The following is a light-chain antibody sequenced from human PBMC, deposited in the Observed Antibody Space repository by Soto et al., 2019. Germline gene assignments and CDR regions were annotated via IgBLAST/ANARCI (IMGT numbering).Light chain of an antibody. CDR2: EVS. Sequence: QSVLTQPPSASGSPGQSVTISCTGTSSDIGVYNYVSWYQQHPGKAPKLMIYEVSEWPSGVPDRFSGSKSGNTASLTVSGLQTEDEADYYCSSYAGSNNLYVFGTGTKVTVL. CDR1: SSDIGVYNY. CDR3: SSYAGSNNLYV. V-gene: IGLV2-8*01. J-gene: IGLJ1*01.